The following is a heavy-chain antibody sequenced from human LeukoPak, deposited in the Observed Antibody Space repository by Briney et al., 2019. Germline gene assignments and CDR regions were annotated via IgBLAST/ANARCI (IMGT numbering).Heavy chain of an antibody. D-gene: IGHD1-26*01. CDR3: ASVSVWELATHPGGSFDY. CDR2: IYHTGTT. Sequence: PSETLSLTCTVSGGLISRIEYYWSWIRQSPVKGLEWLGHIYHTGTTLYSPHLNNRLTVSVDSSRNQFSLTLNSVTAADTAVYYCASVSVWELATHPGGSFDYWGRGILVTVSS. CDR1: GGLISRIEYY. V-gene: IGHV4-30-4*01. J-gene: IGHJ4*02.